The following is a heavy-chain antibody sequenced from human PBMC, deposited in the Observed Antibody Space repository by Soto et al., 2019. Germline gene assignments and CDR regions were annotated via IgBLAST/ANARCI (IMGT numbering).Heavy chain of an antibody. J-gene: IGHJ4*02. V-gene: IGHV3-11*01. CDR1: GFTFSDFH. CDR3: ARDRYPFDY. D-gene: IGHD1-26*01. CDR2: ISTRGSTI. Sequence: GGSLRLSCTASGFTFSDFHMNWIRQAPGRGLEWISYISTRGSTIHYVDSVKGRFTISRDNAKNSLYLHMNSLRAEDTAVYYCARDRYPFDYWGQGTLVTVSS.